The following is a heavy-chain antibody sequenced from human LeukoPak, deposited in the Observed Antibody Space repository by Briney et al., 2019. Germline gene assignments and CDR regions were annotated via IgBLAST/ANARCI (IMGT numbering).Heavy chain of an antibody. CDR3: ARDRGWQQFDY. Sequence: GGSLRLSCAAPEFTFSNSWMTWVRQAPGKGLERVANIKEDGSEKYYVDSVKGRFTISRDNAKNSMYLEMNSLRAEDTAVYYCARDRGWQQFDYWGQGTLVTVSS. D-gene: IGHD5-24*01. J-gene: IGHJ4*02. CDR1: EFTFSNSW. CDR2: IKEDGSEK. V-gene: IGHV3-7*01.